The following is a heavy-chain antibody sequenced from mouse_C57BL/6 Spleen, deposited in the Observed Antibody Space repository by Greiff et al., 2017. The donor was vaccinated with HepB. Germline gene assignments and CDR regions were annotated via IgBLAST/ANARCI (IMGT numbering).Heavy chain of an antibody. D-gene: IGHD2-5*01. CDR3: TTYSKAWFAY. CDR1: GFNIKDDY. V-gene: IGHV14-4*01. J-gene: IGHJ3*01. CDR2: IDPENGDT. Sequence: EVHLVESGAELVRPGASVKLSCTASGFNIKDDYMHWVKQRPEQGLEWIGWIDPENGDTEYASKFQGKATITADTSSNTAYLQLSSLTSEDTAVYYCTTYSKAWFAYWGQGTLVTVSA.